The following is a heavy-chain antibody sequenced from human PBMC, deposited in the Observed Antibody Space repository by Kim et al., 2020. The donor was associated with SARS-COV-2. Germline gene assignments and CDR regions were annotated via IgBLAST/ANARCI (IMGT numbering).Heavy chain of an antibody. CDR3: AKETDYDVFGRSGHPYYYYGMDV. J-gene: IGHJ6*02. Sequence: GGSLRLSCAASGFTFSSYGMHWVRQAPGKGLEWVAVISYDGSNKYYADSVKGRFTISRDNSKNTLYLQMNSLRAEDTAVYYCAKETDYDVFGRSGHPYYYYGMDVWGQGTTVTVSS. CDR1: GFTFSSYG. D-gene: IGHD3-3*01. CDR2: ISYDGSNK. V-gene: IGHV3-30*18.